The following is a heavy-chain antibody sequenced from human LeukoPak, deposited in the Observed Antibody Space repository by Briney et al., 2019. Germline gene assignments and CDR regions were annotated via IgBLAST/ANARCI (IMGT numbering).Heavy chain of an antibody. CDR2: INPSGGST. CDR3: ASLYSSREVA. Sequence: ASVKVSCKASGYTFTSYYMHWVRQAPGQGLEWMGIINPSGGSTSYAQKFQGRVTMTTDTSTSTAYMELRSLRSDDTAVYYCASLYSSREVAWGQGTLVTVSS. V-gene: IGHV1-46*01. D-gene: IGHD6-13*01. J-gene: IGHJ4*02. CDR1: GYTFTSYY.